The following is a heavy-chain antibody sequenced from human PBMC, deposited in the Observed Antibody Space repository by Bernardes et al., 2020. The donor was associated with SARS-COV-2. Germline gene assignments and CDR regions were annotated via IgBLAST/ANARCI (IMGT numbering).Heavy chain of an antibody. Sequence: GGSLRLSCAASGFTFSSYSMNWVRQAPGKGLEWVSYSSSSSSTIYYADSVKGRFTISRDNAKNSLYLQMNSLRDEDTAVYYCARVRDGYNTNWYFELWGRGTLVTVSS. CDR1: GFTFSSYS. V-gene: IGHV3-48*02. D-gene: IGHD5-12*01. J-gene: IGHJ2*01. CDR2: SSSSSSTI. CDR3: ARVRDGYNTNWYFEL.